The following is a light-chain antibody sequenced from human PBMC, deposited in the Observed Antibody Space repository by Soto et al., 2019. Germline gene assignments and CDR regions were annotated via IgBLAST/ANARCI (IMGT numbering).Light chain of an antibody. Sequence: ALTLPASESAYPGQSIAISCTGTSSDVGGYNYVSWYQQHPGKAPKLMIYDVSNRPSGVSNRFSGSKSGNTASLTISGLQAEDEADYYSSSYTSSSTYVFATGSKVTVL. V-gene: IGLV2-14*01. CDR1: SSDVGGYNY. CDR2: DVS. CDR3: SSYTSSSTYV. J-gene: IGLJ1*01.